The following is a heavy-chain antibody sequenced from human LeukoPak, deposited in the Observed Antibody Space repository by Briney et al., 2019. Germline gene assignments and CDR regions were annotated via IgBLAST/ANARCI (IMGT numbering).Heavy chain of an antibody. J-gene: IGHJ4*02. CDR2: INPNSGGT. D-gene: IGHD6-13*01. Sequence: ASVKVSCKASGYTFTGYYMHWVRQAPGQGLEWMGWINPNSGGTNYAQKFQGRVTMTRGTSISTAYMELSRLRSDDTAVYYCARAVSDYSSPYFDYWGQGTLVTVSS. CDR3: ARAVSDYSSPYFDY. V-gene: IGHV1-2*02. CDR1: GYTFTGYY.